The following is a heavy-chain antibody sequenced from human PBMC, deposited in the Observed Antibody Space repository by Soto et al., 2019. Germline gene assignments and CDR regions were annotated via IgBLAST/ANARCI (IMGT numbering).Heavy chain of an antibody. V-gene: IGHV3-66*01. CDR3: ARSVIRLYSGYDPVYYGLDV. Sequence: PGGALRLSCAASGFTAGSDYMSWGPQAPGKGLEGVSILYSGGTTHFADSVKGRFTISRDNSKNTLLLQMNSLRAEDTVVYYCARSVIRLYSGYDPVYYGLDVWGQGTTVTVSS. D-gene: IGHD5-12*01. CDR1: GFTAGSDY. J-gene: IGHJ6*02. CDR2: LYSGGTT.